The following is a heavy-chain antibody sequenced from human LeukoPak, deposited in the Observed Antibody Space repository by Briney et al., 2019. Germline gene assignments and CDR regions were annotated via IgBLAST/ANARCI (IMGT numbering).Heavy chain of an antibody. Sequence: GESLKISRKGSGYSFTSYWIGWVRQMPGKGLELLGVIYPGDSGTRYSPSFQGQVTISADKSISTAYLQWSSLKASDTAMYYCARHLSGSYSGYYFDYWGQGTLVTVSS. V-gene: IGHV5-51*01. D-gene: IGHD1-26*01. CDR1: GYSFTSYW. CDR3: ARHLSGSYSGYYFDY. J-gene: IGHJ4*02. CDR2: IYPGDSGT.